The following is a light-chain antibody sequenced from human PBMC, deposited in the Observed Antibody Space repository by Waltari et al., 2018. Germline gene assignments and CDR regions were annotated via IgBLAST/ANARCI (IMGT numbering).Light chain of an antibody. V-gene: IGKV1-33*01. CDR1: QDISNY. CDR2: DAS. Sequence: DIQISQSASSLSASVGETVTITCQASQDISNYLNWYQQKPGKAPKLLIYDASKLETGVTSRFSGSGSWTDFTFTISILQPEDIATYYCQQYDNLPLTFGQGTKLEIK. J-gene: IGKJ2*01. CDR3: QQYDNLPLT.